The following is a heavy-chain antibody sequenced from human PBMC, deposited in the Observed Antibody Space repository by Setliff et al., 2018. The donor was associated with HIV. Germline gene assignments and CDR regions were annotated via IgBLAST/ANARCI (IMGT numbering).Heavy chain of an antibody. J-gene: IGHJ4*02. D-gene: IGHD2-21*02. CDR1: GFTFSDYY. CDR2: ISSGGFAI. V-gene: IGHV3-11*04. CDR3: ATAIDNTAYYFDS. Sequence: PGGSLRLSCAASGFTFSDYYMSWIRQAPGKGLEWLSYISSGGFAIYYADSVKGRFTISRDDARSTLYLEMHSLRAEDTAVYFCATAIDNTAYYFDSWGLGTLVTVSS.